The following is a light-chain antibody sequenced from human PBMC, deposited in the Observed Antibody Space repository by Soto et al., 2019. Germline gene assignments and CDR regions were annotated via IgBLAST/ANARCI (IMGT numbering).Light chain of an antibody. J-gene: IGLJ1*01. CDR2: DNS. CDR1: SSNIGASYD. Sequence: QSVLTQPPSVSGAPGQRVTISCTGSSSNIGASYDVHWYQHLPGTAPKLLIYDNSNRPSGVPDRFSGSKSGTSASLVITGLQAEDEADYYCQSYDSSLSGYVFGTGTKPTVL. CDR3: QSYDSSLSGYV. V-gene: IGLV1-40*01.